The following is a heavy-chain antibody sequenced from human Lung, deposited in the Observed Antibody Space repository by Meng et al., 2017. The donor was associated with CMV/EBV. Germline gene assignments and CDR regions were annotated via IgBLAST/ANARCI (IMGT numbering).Heavy chain of an antibody. D-gene: IGHD1-26*01. CDR3: ARDRVGEPTFDY. CDR1: GYTFTGYG. J-gene: IGHJ4*01. Sequence: SVKVSCKTSGYTFTGYGISWVRQAPGQGLEWMGWISTYNDDKTYVQKFQTRVTMTTDRSTSTAYMELRNLRSDDTAVYCCARDRVGEPTFDYWGQGTLVTVSS. V-gene: IGHV1-18*01. CDR2: ISTYNDDK.